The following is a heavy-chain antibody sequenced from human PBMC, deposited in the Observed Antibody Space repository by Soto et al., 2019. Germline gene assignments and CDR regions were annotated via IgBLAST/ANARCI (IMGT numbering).Heavy chain of an antibody. D-gene: IGHD3-22*01. CDR2: IRSKSDGGKT. V-gene: IGHV3-15*01. CDR1: GFTVDNAW. J-gene: IGHJ4*02. CDR3: ITERNIYYSVDFAH. Sequence: EVQLVESGGGFVKPGGSLRLSCAAAGFTVDNAWMSWVRQAPGKGLEWVGGIRSKSDGGKTDYAAPGKGRFTISRDDSKKTVCLPMNSLKYEDTGVYNCITERNIYYSVDFAHWGRGTLVTVSS.